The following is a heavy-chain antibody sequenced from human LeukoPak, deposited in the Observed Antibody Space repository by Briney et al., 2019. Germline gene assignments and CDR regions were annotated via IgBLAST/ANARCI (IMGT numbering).Heavy chain of an antibody. CDR2: IIPIFGTA. V-gene: IGHV1-69*13. CDR1: GGTFSSYA. D-gene: IGHD2-15*01. CDR3: ARSSSPRLHFDY. Sequence: SVKVSCKASGGTFSSYAISWVRQAPGQGLERMGGIIPIFGTANYAQKFQGRVTITADESTSTAYMELSSLRSEDTAVYYCARSSSPRLHFDYWGQGTLVTVSS. J-gene: IGHJ4*02.